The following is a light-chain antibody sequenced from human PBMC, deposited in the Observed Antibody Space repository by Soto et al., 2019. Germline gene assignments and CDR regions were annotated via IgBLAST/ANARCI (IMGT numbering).Light chain of an antibody. V-gene: IGLV2-14*01. CDR3: SSFTRINTWV. J-gene: IGLJ3*02. CDR2: EVT. CDR1: SSDVGVYNY. Sequence: QSALPQPASVSGSPGQSITISCAGTSSDVGVYNYVSWCQQHPGKAPKLLIYEVTNRPSGVSNRFSGSKSGNTASLTISGLQADDEAYYYCSSFTRINTWVFGGGTKVTVL.